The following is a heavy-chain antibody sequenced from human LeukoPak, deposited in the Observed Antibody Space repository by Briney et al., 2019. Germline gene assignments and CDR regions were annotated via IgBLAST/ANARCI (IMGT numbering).Heavy chain of an antibody. D-gene: IGHD3-22*01. CDR3: ARSVYYDSSGRYGMDV. J-gene: IGHJ6*02. CDR1: GYTFTIYA. Sequence: ASVNVSCKASGYTFTIYAMHWVRQAPGQRLEWMGWINAGNGNTKYSQKFQGRVTITRDTSASTAYMELSSLRSEDTAVYYCARSVYYDSSGRYGMDVWGQGTTVTVSS. V-gene: IGHV1-3*01. CDR2: INAGNGNT.